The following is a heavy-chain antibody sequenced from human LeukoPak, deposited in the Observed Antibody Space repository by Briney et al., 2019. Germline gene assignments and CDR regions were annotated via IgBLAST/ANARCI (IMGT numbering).Heavy chain of an antibody. V-gene: IGHV4-61*01. CDR3: ARSDYHNSGSHTVFDAFDI. CDR2: IYYSGST. D-gene: IGHD3-10*01. Sequence: SETLSLTCTVSGGSVSSGSYYWSWIRQPPGKGLEWFGYIYYSGSTNYNPSLKSQVTISVDKSKNQFSLKLSFVTAADTAMYYCARSDYHNSGSHTVFDAFDIWGQGTRVTVSS. J-gene: IGHJ3*02. CDR1: GGSVSSGSYY.